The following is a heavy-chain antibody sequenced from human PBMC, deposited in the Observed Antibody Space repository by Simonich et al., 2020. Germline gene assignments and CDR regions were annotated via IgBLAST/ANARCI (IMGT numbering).Heavy chain of an antibody. CDR2: ISPYNGNT. D-gene: IGHD1-1*01. V-gene: IGHV1-18*01. J-gene: IGHJ3*02. Sequence: QVQLVQSGAEVNKPGASVKVSCKASGYTFTSYGSSWVRPAPGQGLEWMGWISPYNGNTNYAQKLQGRVTMTTDTSTSTAYMELRSLRSDDTAVYYCARSTTGTTAFDIWGQGTMVTVSS. CDR3: ARSTTGTTAFDI. CDR1: GYTFTSYG.